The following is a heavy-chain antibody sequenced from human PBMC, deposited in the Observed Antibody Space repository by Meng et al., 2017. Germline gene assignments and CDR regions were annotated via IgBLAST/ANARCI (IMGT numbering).Heavy chain of an antibody. Sequence: GESRKISGAASGFTFSSYWMHWVRQAPGKGLVGVSRINSDGSSTSYADSVKGRFTISRDNAKNTLYLQMNSLRAEDTAVYYCAREVFGYSSSWYRVPDYWGQGTLVTVSS. CDR3: AREVFGYSSSWYRVPDY. J-gene: IGHJ4*02. V-gene: IGHV3-74*01. CDR2: INSDGSST. D-gene: IGHD6-13*01. CDR1: GFTFSSYW.